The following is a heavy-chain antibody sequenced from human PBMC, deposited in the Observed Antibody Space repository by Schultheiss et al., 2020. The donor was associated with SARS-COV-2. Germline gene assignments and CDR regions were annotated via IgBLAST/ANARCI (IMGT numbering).Heavy chain of an antibody. D-gene: IGHD4/OR15-4a*01. CDR3: AKMNSFRLWGALDY. Sequence: GGSLRLSCAASGFPFSTYDMHWVRQAPGKGLEWVAVISYDGSDQNYDESVKGRFTVSRDNSKNTVYLQMNRLRAEDTATYFCAKMNSFRLWGALDYWGQGTLVTVSS. CDR2: ISYDGSDQ. J-gene: IGHJ4*02. V-gene: IGHV3-30*18. CDR1: GFPFSTYD.